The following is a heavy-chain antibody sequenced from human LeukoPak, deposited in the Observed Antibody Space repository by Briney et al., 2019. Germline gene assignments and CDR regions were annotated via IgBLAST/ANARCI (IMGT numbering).Heavy chain of an antibody. D-gene: IGHD2-15*01. CDR3: ARAGWYTLDN. CDR2: IYHSGST. V-gene: IGHV4-4*02. J-gene: IGHJ4*02. CDR1: GFTFSNAW. Sequence: PGGSLRLSCAASGFTFSNAWMSWVRQPPGKGLEWIGEIYHSGSTNYNPSLKSRVTISVDNSKNQFSLKMSSMTAADTAVYYCARAGWYTLDNWGQGTLVTVSS.